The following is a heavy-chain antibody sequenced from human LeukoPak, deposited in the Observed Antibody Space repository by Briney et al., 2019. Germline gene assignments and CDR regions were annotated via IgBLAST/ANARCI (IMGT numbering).Heavy chain of an antibody. CDR3: ASSSPDYGDYDEGWFDP. CDR2: ISYDGSNK. Sequence: GGSLRLSCAASGFTFSSYAMHWVRQAPGKGLEWVAVISYDGSNKYYADSVKGRFTISRDNSKNTLYLQMNSLRAEDTAVYYCASSSPDYGDYDEGWFDPWGQGTLVTVSS. V-gene: IGHV3-30-3*01. CDR1: GFTFSSYA. D-gene: IGHD4-17*01. J-gene: IGHJ5*02.